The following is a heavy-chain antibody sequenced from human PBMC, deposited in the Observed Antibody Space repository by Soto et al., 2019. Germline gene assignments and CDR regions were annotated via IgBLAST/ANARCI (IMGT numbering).Heavy chain of an antibody. CDR2: IDHSGST. D-gene: IGHD3-22*01. V-gene: IGHV4-34*01. CDR1: GGSFSGYF. Sequence: NPSETLSLTCGVYGGSFSGYFWSWIRQPPGKGLEWIGEIDHSGSTNYNPSLKSRVTMSVDTSKNQFSLRLNSVTAADTAVYFCARVPFARLYDISGRNAFNIWGKGTMVTVSS. J-gene: IGHJ3*02. CDR3: ARVPFARLYDISGRNAFNI.